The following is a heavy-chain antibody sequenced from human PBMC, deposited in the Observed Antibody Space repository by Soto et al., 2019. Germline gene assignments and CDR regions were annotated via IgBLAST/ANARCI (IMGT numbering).Heavy chain of an antibody. D-gene: IGHD2-2*01. J-gene: IGHJ4*02. CDR1: GFTFDDYA. CDR2: ISWNSGSI. CDR3: AKDIVPAALGYFDY. V-gene: IGHV3-9*01. Sequence: EVQLVESGGGLVQPGRSLRLSCAASGFTFDDYAMHWVRQAPGKGLAWVSGISWNSGSIGYADSVKGRFTISRDNAKNSLYLQMNSLRAEDTALYYCAKDIVPAALGYFDYWGQGTLVTVSS.